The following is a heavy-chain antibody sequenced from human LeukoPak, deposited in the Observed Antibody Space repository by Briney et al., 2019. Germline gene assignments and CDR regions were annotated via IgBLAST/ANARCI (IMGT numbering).Heavy chain of an antibody. Sequence: PSETLSLTCAVYGGSFSGYYWSWIRQPPGKGLEWIGEINHSGSTNYNLSLKSRVTISVDTSKNQFSLKLSSVTAADTAVYYCARGPYCSSTSCYPIYYYLDYWGQGTLVTVSS. CDR2: INHSGST. CDR3: ARGPYCSSTSCYPIYYYLDY. D-gene: IGHD2-2*01. CDR1: GGSFSGYY. V-gene: IGHV4-34*01. J-gene: IGHJ4*02.